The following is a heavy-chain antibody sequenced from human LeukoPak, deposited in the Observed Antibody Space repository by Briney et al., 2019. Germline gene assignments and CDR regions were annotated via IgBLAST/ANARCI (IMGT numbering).Heavy chain of an antibody. Sequence: GGSLRLSCAASGFTFDSYAIHWVRQAPGKGLEWVAVISYDGSNKYYADSVKGRFTISRDNSKNTLYLQLNSLRPEDTAVYYCARDQLAYSGYDTLFDYWGQGSLVTVSS. J-gene: IGHJ4*02. D-gene: IGHD5-12*01. CDR3: ARDQLAYSGYDTLFDY. CDR1: GFTFDSYA. CDR2: ISYDGSNK. V-gene: IGHV3-30*04.